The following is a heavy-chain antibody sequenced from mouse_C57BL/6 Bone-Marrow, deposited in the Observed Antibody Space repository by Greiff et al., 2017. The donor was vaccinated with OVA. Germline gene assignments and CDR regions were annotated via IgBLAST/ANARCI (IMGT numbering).Heavy chain of an antibody. CDR3: ARGEGIYDGYYGAMDY. CDR1: GYTFTSYW. Sequence: VKLQQSGAELAKPGASVKLSCKASGYTFTSYWMHWVKQRPGQGLEWIGYINPSSGYTKYNQKFKYKATLTADKSSSTAYMQLSSLTYEDSAVYYCARGEGIYDGYYGAMDYWGQGTSVTVSS. V-gene: IGHV1-7*01. CDR2: INPSSGYT. J-gene: IGHJ4*01. D-gene: IGHD2-3*01.